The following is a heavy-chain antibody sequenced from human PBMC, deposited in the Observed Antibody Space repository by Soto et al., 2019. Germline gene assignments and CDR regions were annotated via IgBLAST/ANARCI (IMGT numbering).Heavy chain of an antibody. CDR2: ISYDGSNK. CDR3: ATWIQLWLLPDV. D-gene: IGHD5-18*01. Sequence: PGGSLRLSCAASGFTFSSYGMHWVRQAPGKGLEWVAVISYDGSNKYYADSVKGRFTISRDNSKNTLYLQMNSLRAEDTAVYYCATWIQLWLLPDVWGQGTTVTVPS. V-gene: IGHV3-30*03. J-gene: IGHJ6*02. CDR1: GFTFSSYG.